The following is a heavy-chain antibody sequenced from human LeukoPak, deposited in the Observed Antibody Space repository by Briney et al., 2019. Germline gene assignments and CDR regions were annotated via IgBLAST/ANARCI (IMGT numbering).Heavy chain of an antibody. J-gene: IGHJ4*02. V-gene: IGHV3-30*03. CDR2: ISYDGSNK. Sequence: GGSLRLSCAASGFTFSSYGMHWVRQAPGKGLEWVAVISYDGSNKYYADSVKGRFTISRDNSKNTLYLQMNSLRAEDTAVYYCARGSTIVVVILDYWGQGTLVTVSS. CDR1: GFTFSSYG. CDR3: ARGSTIVVVILDY. D-gene: IGHD3-22*01.